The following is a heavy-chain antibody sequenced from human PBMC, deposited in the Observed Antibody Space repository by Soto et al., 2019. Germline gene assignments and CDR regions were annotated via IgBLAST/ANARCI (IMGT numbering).Heavy chain of an antibody. J-gene: IGHJ4*02. CDR3: ATDRNHGAPPGYYLDY. CDR1: GLTVSSYA. Sequence: AGSLRLSCAASGLTVSSYAMHCVRQAPGKGLEYVSAISSNGGSTYYANSVKGRFTISRDNSKNTLYLQMGSLRAEDMAVYYCATDRNHGAPPGYYLDYWGEGPLVTVSS. CDR2: ISSNGGST. V-gene: IGHV3-64*01. D-gene: IGHD4-17*01.